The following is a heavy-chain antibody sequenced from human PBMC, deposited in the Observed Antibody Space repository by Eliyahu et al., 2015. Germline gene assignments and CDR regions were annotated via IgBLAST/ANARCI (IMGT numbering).Heavy chain of an antibody. CDR1: GGSISSSGYY. Sequence: QLQLQESGSGLLKPSETLSLTCSVSGGSISSSGYYGAXXRQPPGKGLEWIATIHYSGRTYYNPSLKSRVTISVDTSKNQFSLKLSSVSAADTAVYYCVLGGGWYYFEYWGQGTLVTVPS. J-gene: IGHJ4*02. V-gene: IGHV4-39*01. CDR2: IHYSGRT. D-gene: IGHD6-19*01. CDR3: VLGGGWYYFEY.